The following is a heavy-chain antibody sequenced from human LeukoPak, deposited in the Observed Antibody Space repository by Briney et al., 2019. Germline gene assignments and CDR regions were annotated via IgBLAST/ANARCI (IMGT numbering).Heavy chain of an antibody. V-gene: IGHV3-74*01. CDR1: GFTFSSYW. CDR2: INSDGSST. CDR3: APSEGYYYDSSGQIDY. Sequence: PGGSLRLSCAASGFTFSSYWMHWVRQAPGKGLVWVSRINSDGSSTSYADSVKGRFTISRDNAKNTLYLQMNSLRAEDTAVYYCAPSEGYYYDSSGQIDYWGRGTLVTVSS. D-gene: IGHD3-22*01. J-gene: IGHJ4*02.